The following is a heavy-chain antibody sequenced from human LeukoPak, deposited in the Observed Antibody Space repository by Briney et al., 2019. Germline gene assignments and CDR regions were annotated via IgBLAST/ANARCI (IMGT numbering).Heavy chain of an antibody. V-gene: IGHV3-74*01. CDR1: GFSFSTYW. J-gene: IGHJ4*02. D-gene: IGHD2-15*01. CDR2: ISSDGSST. CDR3: ARVGLHRSGGSCYDY. Sequence: PGGSLRLSCAASGFSFSTYWMHWVRHAPGKGLVWVSRISSDGSSTTYADSVQGRFTISRDNAKNTLYLQMNSLRAEDTAVYYCARVGLHRSGGSCYDYWGQGTLVTASS.